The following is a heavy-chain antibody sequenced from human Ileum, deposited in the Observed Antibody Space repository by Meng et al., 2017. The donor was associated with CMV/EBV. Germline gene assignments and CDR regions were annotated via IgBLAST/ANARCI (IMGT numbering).Heavy chain of an antibody. D-gene: IGHD5-18*01. V-gene: IGHV4-4*07. Sequence: GQLQGSGPGLVKPSETLSLTCTGSWDSISGFYWSWIRQPAGKGLEWIGRIYISGISNYNPSLKSRVTISEDTSKNQFSLKLSSVTAADTAVYYCAREKVQFWSFEYWGQGSLVTVSS. CDR2: IYISGIS. CDR1: WDSISGFY. J-gene: IGHJ4*02. CDR3: AREKVQFWSFEY.